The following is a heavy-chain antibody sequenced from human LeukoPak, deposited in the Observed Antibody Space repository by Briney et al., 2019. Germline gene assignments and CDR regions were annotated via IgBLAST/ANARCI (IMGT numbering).Heavy chain of an antibody. J-gene: IGHJ6*02. CDR3: ARVPSTDYYYYYGMDV. CDR1: GDSISSYY. Sequence: SETLSLTCTVSGDSISSYYWNWIRQPPGKGLEWIGEIYHSGSTNYNPSLKSRVTISVDKSKNQFSLKLSSVTAADTAVYYCARVPSTDYYYYYGMDVWGQGTTVTVSS. V-gene: IGHV4-59*12. CDR2: IYHSGST.